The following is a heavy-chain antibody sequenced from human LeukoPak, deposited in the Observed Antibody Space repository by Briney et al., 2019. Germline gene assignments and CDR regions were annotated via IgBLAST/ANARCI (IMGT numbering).Heavy chain of an antibody. V-gene: IGHV5-51*01. D-gene: IGHD3-3*01. CDR2: IYPGDSDT. Sequence: GESLKISCKGSGYSFTSYWIGWVRQMPGKGLEWMGIIYPGDSDTRYSPSFQGQVTISADKSISTAYLQWSSLKASDTAMYYCASVKSVYDFWSGYYTPYYFDYWGQGTLVTVSS. J-gene: IGHJ4*02. CDR3: ASVKSVYDFWSGYYTPYYFDY. CDR1: GYSFTSYW.